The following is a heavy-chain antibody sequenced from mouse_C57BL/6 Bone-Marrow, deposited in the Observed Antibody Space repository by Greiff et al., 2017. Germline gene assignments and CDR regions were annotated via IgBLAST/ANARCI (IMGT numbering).Heavy chain of an antibody. J-gene: IGHJ2*01. CDR1: GFSLTRYG. Sequence: VMLVESGPGLVQPSQSLSITCTVSGFSLTRYGVHWVRQSPGKGLEWLGVIWSGGSTDYNAAFISRLSISKDNSKSQVFFKMNSLQADDTAIYYCARKGGQTGNYFDYWGQGTTLTVSS. D-gene: IGHD4-1*01. CDR3: ARKGGQTGNYFDY. V-gene: IGHV2-2*01. CDR2: IWSGGST.